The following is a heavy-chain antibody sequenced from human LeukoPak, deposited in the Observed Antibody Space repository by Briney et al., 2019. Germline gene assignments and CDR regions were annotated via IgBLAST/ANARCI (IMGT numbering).Heavy chain of an antibody. Sequence: PGGSLRLSCAASGFTFSSYWMSWVRQAPGKGLEWVANIKQAGSEKYYVDSVKGRFTISRDNAKNSLYLQMNSLRAEDTAVYYCAIVYSPFAFDIWGQGTMVTVSS. CDR2: IKQAGSEK. J-gene: IGHJ3*02. CDR3: AIVYSPFAFDI. V-gene: IGHV3-7*01. CDR1: GFTFSSYW. D-gene: IGHD1-26*01.